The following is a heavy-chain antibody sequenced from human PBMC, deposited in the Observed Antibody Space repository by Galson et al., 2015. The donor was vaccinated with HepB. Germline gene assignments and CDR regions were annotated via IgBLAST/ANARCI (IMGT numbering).Heavy chain of an antibody. CDR1: GFTFRRYE. CDR2: ISIGGSTI. CDR3: ARSGDTVTGSYYSDAFDI. V-gene: IGHV3-48*03. Sequence: SLRLSCAASGFTFRRYEMNWVRQAPGKGLEWVSYISIGGSTIYYADSVKGRFTISRDNAKNSLYLQMNSLRAEDTAVYYCARSGDTVTGSYYSDAFDIWGQGTMVTVSS. D-gene: IGHD2-15*01. J-gene: IGHJ3*02.